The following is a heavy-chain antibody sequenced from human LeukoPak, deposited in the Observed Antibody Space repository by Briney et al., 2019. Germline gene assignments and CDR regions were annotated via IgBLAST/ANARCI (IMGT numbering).Heavy chain of an antibody. J-gene: IGHJ4*02. Sequence: PGGSLRLSCPASGFTFSDYAMHWVRQAPGKGLEYVSAISSNGDRTYYADSVKGRFTISRDNSKNTLYLQMSSLRAEDTAVYYCAKAYGYCTTTSCSHEEFDYWGQGTLVTVSS. D-gene: IGHD2-2*01. CDR3: AKAYGYCTTTSCSHEEFDY. CDR2: ISSNGDRT. CDR1: GFTFSDYA. V-gene: IGHV3-64D*06.